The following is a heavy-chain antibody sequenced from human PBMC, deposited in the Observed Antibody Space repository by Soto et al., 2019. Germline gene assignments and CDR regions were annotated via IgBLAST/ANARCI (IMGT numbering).Heavy chain of an antibody. V-gene: IGHV1-18*04. J-gene: IGHJ5*02. Sequence: ASVKVSCKASGYTFTSYGISWVRQAPGQGLEWMGWISAYNGNTNYAQKLQGRVTMTTDTSTSKAYMELRSLRSDDTAVYYCARVVSRLTGYYSRVEMNWFDPWGQGTLVTVSS. CDR3: ARVVSRLTGYYSRVEMNWFDP. D-gene: IGHD3-9*01. CDR2: ISAYNGNT. CDR1: GYTFTSYG.